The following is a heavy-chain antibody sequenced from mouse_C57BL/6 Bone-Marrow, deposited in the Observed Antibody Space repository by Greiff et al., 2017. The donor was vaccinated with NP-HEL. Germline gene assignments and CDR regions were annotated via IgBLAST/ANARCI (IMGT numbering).Heavy chain of an antibody. V-gene: IGHV1-26*01. Sequence: EVQLQQSGPELVKPGASVKISCKASGYTFTVYYMNWVKQSHGKSLEWIGDLNPNNGGNSYNQKFKGKATLTVDKSSSTAYMELRSLTSEDSAVYYCAREDYYSNPFDYWGQGTTLTVSS. CDR1: GYTFTVYY. CDR2: LNPNNGGN. CDR3: AREDYYSNPFDY. J-gene: IGHJ2*01. D-gene: IGHD2-5*01.